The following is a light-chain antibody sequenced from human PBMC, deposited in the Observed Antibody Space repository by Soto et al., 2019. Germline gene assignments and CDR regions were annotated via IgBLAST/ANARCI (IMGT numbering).Light chain of an antibody. CDR2: GAS. CDR1: QSVSSSH. V-gene: IGKV3-20*01. Sequence: EIVLTYYPGTLSLSPGERAPLSCRASQSVSSSHFAWYHHKPGQAPTLLIYGASMRATGFPDRFSGSGSAKHLTLTTSRLEPVEFAVYDCLHYGTSLSRTFGQWTKRAIK. CDR3: LHYGTSLSRT. J-gene: IGKJ2*01.